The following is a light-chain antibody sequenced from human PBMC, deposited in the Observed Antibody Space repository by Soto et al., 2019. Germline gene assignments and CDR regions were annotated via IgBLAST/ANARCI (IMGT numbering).Light chain of an antibody. J-gene: IGKJ2*01. CDR2: DTS. V-gene: IGKV3-11*01. CDR1: QTVNGY. Sequence: EIVLTQSPATLSLSPGERATLSCRASQTVNGYLAWYQHKLGPAPRLLIYDTSNRATGVPARFSGSGSGTDFTLTISSLEHEDSAVYYCQQRYGWPSFGQGTKLEIK. CDR3: QQRYGWPS.